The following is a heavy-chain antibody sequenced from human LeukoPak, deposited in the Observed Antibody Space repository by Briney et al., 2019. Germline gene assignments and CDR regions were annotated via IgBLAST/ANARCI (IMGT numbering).Heavy chain of an antibody. Sequence: GGSLRLSCAASGFTFSNYAMSWVRQAPGKGLEWVSSISGSGGSTYDADSVKGRFTISRDNSKNTLYLQMNSLRAEDTAVYYCAKDKRGYSYGTFDCWGQGTLVTVSS. CDR1: GFTFSNYA. CDR2: ISGSGGST. D-gene: IGHD5-18*01. CDR3: AKDKRGYSYGTFDC. J-gene: IGHJ4*02. V-gene: IGHV3-23*01.